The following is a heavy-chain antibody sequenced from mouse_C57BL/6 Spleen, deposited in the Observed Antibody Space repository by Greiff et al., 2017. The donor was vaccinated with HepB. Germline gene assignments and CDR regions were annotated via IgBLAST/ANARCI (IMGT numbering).Heavy chain of an antibody. CDR2: INPNNGGT. V-gene: IGHV1-26*01. CDR3: ARRVDDGYHTWYFDV. CDR1: GYTFTDYY. Sequence: EVQLQQSGPELVKPGASVKISCKASGYTFTDYYMNWVKQSHGKSLEWIGDINPNNGGTSYNQKFKGKATLTVDKSSSTAYMELRSLTSEDSAVYYCARRVDDGYHTWYFDVWGTGTTVTVSS. J-gene: IGHJ1*03. D-gene: IGHD2-3*01.